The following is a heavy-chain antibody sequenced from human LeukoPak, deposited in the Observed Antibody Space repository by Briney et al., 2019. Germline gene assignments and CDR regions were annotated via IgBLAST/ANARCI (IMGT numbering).Heavy chain of an antibody. J-gene: IGHJ5*02. CDR1: GGSFSGYY. V-gene: IGHV4-34*01. CDR2: INHSGST. CDR3: ASSSSSSGGWFDP. D-gene: IGHD6-6*01. Sequence: SETLSLTCAVYGGSFSGYYWSWIRQPPGKGLEWIGEINHSGSTNYNPSLKSRVTISVDTSKNQFSLKLSSVTAADTAVYYCASSSSSSGGWFDPWGRGTLVTVSS.